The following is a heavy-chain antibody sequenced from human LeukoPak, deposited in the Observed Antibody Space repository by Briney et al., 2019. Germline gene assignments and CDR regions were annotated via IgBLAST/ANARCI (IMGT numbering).Heavy chain of an antibody. J-gene: IGHJ5*02. V-gene: IGHV1-2*02. CDR2: INPNSGGT. CDR3: AREHCSGGSCYPPGGFDP. CDR1: GYTFTGYY. D-gene: IGHD2-15*01. Sequence: ASVKVSCKASGYTFTGYYMHWVRQAPGQGLEWMGWINPNSGGTNYAQKFQGRVTMTRDTSISTAYMELSRLRSDDTAVYYCAREHCSGGSCYPPGGFDPWGQGTLVTVS.